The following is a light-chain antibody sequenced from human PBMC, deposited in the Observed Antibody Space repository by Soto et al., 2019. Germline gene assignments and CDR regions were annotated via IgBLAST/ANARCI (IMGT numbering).Light chain of an antibody. V-gene: IGKV1-39*01. CDR2: AAS. J-gene: IGKJ1*01. CDR3: QQSYNAPRT. Sequence: GDRVTIPCRTSQIISSYLNWYQQKPGKAPKLLIYAASSLQSDVPSRFSGSGSGTDFTLTISSLQPEDFATYYCQQSYNAPRTFGQGTKVDIK. CDR1: QIISSY.